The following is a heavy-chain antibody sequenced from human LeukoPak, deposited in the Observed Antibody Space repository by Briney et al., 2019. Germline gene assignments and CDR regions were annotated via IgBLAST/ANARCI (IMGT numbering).Heavy chain of an antibody. V-gene: IGHV4-34*01. J-gene: IGHJ6*03. D-gene: IGHD6-13*01. CDR3: ARGSEGSTFYYYYYYYMDV. CDR1: GGSFSGYY. CDR2: INHSGST. Sequence: SETLSLTCAVYGGSFSGYYWSWIRQPPGKGLEWIGEINHSGSTNYNPSLKSRVTISVDTSKNQFSLKLSSVTAADTAVYYCARGSEGSTFYYYYYYYMDVWGKGTTVTVSS.